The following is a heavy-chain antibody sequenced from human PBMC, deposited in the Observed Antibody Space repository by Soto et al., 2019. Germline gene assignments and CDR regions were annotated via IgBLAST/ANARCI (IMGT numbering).Heavy chain of an antibody. CDR3: AREKQPGLGYYYYGMDV. CDR1: GYTFTSYY. Sequence: ASVKVSCKASGYTFTSYYMNWVRQAPGQGLEWMGWINPNSGGTNYAQKFQGRVTMTRDTSISTAYMELSRLRSDDTAVYYCAREKQPGLGYYYYGMDVWGQGTTVIVSS. CDR2: INPNSGGT. J-gene: IGHJ6*02. D-gene: IGHD6-13*01. V-gene: IGHV1-2*02.